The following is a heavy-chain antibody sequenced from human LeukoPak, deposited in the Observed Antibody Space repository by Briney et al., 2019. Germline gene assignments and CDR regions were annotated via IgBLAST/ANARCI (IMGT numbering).Heavy chain of an antibody. Sequence: SLRLSCTASGFTFGDYAMSWVRHAPGKGLEWVGFIRSKASGGTTQYTASVKGRFTISRDDSKTIAYLQMNSLITEDTAVYYCTRGYSIDYWGQGTQVTVSS. CDR2: IRSKASGGTT. V-gene: IGHV3-49*04. CDR3: TRGYSIDY. CDR1: GFTFGDYA. J-gene: IGHJ4*02. D-gene: IGHD4-11*01.